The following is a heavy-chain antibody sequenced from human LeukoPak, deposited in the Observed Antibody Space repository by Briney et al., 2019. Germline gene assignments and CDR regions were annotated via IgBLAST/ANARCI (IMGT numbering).Heavy chain of an antibody. Sequence: SETLSLTCTVSGGSISSSSYYWGWIRQPPGKGLEWIGGIYYSGSTYYNPSLKSRVTISVDTSKNQFSLKLSSVTAADTAVYYCARGPKYGHYGSGSYYSFWGQGTLVTVSS. CDR2: IYYSGST. CDR1: GGSISSSSYY. D-gene: IGHD3-10*01. J-gene: IGHJ4*02. CDR3: ARGPKYGHYGSGSYYSF. V-gene: IGHV4-39*07.